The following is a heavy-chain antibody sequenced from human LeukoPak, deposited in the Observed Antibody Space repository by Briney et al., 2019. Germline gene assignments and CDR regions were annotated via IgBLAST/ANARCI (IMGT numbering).Heavy chain of an antibody. CDR1: GGSISSRTYY. J-gene: IGHJ5*02. Sequence: SETLSLTCTVSGGSISSRTYYWAWIRQPPGQGLEWIGNIYYSGSTYYNPSLKSRLTMSVDTSKNQFSLKLSSVTAADTAVYYCARGDWYSSSNNWFDPWGQGTLVTVSS. D-gene: IGHD6-6*01. CDR3: ARGDWYSSSNNWFDP. CDR2: IYYSGST. V-gene: IGHV4-39*01.